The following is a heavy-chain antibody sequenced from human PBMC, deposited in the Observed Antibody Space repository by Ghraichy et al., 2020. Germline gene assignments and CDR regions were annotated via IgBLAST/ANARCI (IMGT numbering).Heavy chain of an antibody. V-gene: IGHV3-53*01. Sequence: GGSLRLSCAASGFTVSSNYMSWVRQAPGKGLEWVSVIYSGGSTYYADSVKGRFTISRDNSKNTLYLQMNSLRAEDTAVYYCARAWGRSYVGSGWFDPWGQGTLVTVSS. J-gene: IGHJ5*02. CDR3: ARAWGRSYVGSGWFDP. CDR2: IYSGGST. D-gene: IGHD1-26*01. CDR1: GFTVSSNY.